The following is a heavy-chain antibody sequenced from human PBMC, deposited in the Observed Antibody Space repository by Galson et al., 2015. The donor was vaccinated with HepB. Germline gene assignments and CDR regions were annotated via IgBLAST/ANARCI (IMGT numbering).Heavy chain of an antibody. D-gene: IGHD3-22*01. CDR2: ISGSGGST. V-gene: IGHV3-23*01. Sequence: SLRLSCAASGFTFSSYAMSWVRQAPGKGLEWVSAISGSGGSTYYADSVKGRFTISRDNSKNTLYLQMNSMRAEDTAVYYCATYYYDSSGYFTEHYFDYWGQGTLVTVSS. J-gene: IGHJ4*02. CDR3: ATYYYDSSGYFTEHYFDY. CDR1: GFTFSSYA.